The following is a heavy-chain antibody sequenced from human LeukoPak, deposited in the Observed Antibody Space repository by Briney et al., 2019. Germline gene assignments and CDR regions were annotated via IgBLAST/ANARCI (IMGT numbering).Heavy chain of an antibody. V-gene: IGHV1-2*02. Sequence: ASVTVSNEASGYTFTGYYMHWVRQAPGQGLEWMGWINPNSGGTNYAQKFQGRVTMTRDTSISTAYMELSRLRSDDTAVYYCAREEVYCSGGSCYPGGFDIWGQGTLVTVSS. CDR3: AREEVYCSGGSCYPGGFDI. D-gene: IGHD2-15*01. CDR2: INPNSGGT. J-gene: IGHJ3*02. CDR1: GYTFTGYY.